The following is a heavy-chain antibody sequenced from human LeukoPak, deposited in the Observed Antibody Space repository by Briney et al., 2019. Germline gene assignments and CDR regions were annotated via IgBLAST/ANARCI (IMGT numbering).Heavy chain of an antibody. J-gene: IGHJ4*02. CDR1: GFTSSDYY. CDR3: ANEIEMATIW. Sequence: GGSLRLSCTASGFTSSDYYMSWIRQAPGKGLEWISYISSSGGTIYYADSVKGRFTISRDNAKNSLYLQMNSLRAEDTAVYYCANEIEMATIWWGQGILVTVSS. D-gene: IGHD5-24*01. CDR2: ISSSGGTI. V-gene: IGHV3-11*01.